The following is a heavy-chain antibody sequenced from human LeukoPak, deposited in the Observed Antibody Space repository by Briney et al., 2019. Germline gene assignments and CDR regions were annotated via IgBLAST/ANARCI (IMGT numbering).Heavy chain of an antibody. D-gene: IGHD3-10*01. CDR1: GFTVSSNY. CDR3: TRDESFYGSGRYY. V-gene: IGHV3-53*01. J-gene: IGHJ4*02. Sequence: GGSLRLSYAASGFTVSSNYMSWVRQAPGKGLEWVSVIYSGGSTYYADSVKGRFTISRDNSKNTLYLQMNSLRAEGTAVYYCTRDESFYGSGRYYWGQGTLVTVSS. CDR2: IYSGGST.